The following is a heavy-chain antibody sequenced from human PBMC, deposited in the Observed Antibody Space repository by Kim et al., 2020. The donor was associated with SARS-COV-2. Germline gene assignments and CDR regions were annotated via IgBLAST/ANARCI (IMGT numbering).Heavy chain of an antibody. D-gene: IGHD3-10*01. J-gene: IGHJ4*02. CDR3: AREGGSGNYYNGPLDY. CDR2: ISSSTSYT. CDR1: GFTFSDYY. Sequence: GGSLRLSCAASGFTFSDYYMSWIRQAPGKGLEWVSYISSSTSYTNYADSVKGRFTISRDNAKNSLYLQMNSLRAEDTAVYYCAREGGSGNYYNGPLDYWGQGTLVTVSS. V-gene: IGHV3-11*06.